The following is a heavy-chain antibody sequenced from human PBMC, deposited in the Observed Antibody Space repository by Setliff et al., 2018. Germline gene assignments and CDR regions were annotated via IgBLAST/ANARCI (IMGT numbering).Heavy chain of an antibody. CDR3: ARGKMDVVAAGGKYCAMDV. D-gene: IGHD6-13*01. Sequence: GASVKVSCKASGGTFKNFAISWVRQAPGQGLEWMGGIIPMFRSGNYAQRFQGRVTITADGSTSTVYMELTSLRPEDTAVYYCARGKMDVVAAGGKYCAMDVWGQGTAVTVSS. CDR1: GGTFKNFA. J-gene: IGHJ6*02. V-gene: IGHV1-69*13. CDR2: IIPMFRSG.